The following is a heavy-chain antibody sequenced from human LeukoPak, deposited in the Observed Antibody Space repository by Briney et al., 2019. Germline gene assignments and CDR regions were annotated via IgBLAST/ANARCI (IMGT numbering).Heavy chain of an antibody. CDR3: ARGRKWELLY. D-gene: IGHD1-26*01. Sequence: PGGSLRLSCAASGFTFSDHYMDWVRQAPGKGLEWVGRTRNKANSYTTEYAASVKGRFTISRDDSKNSLYLQMHSLKTEDTAVYYCARGRKWELLYWGQGTLVTVSS. CDR2: TRNKANSYTT. J-gene: IGHJ4*02. CDR1: GFTFSDHY. V-gene: IGHV3-72*01.